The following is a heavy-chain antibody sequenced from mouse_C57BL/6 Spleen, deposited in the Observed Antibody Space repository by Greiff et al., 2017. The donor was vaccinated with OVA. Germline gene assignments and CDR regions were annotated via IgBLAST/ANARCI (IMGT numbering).Heavy chain of an antibody. D-gene: IGHD2-3*01. J-gene: IGHJ4*01. CDR2: IDPSDSET. CDR3: ARSRIYDGYRYAMDY. CDR1: GYTFTSYW. V-gene: IGHV1-52*01. Sequence: QVQLKQPGAELVRPGSSVKLSCKASGYTFTSYWMHWVKQRPIQGLEWIGNIDPSDSETHYNQKFKDKATLTVDKSSSTAYMQLSSLTSEDSAVYYCARSRIYDGYRYAMDYWGQGTSVTVSS.